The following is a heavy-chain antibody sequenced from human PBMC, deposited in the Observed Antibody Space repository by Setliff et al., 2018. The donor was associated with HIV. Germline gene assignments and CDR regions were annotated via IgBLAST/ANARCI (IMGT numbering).Heavy chain of an antibody. D-gene: IGHD3-3*01. CDR2: IYYSGTT. CDR3: ARVRGDNFWSGSYSLPASDAFDV. CDR1: GSSMRRNY. J-gene: IGHJ3*01. V-gene: IGHV4-59*01. Sequence: SETLSLTCSVSGSSMRRNYWSWIRQPPGKGLEWIGYIYYSGTTNYNPSLKSRVTFSVDTSKTQFSLRLTSVTAADTAMYFCARVRGDNFWSGSYSLPASDAFDVWGQGTMVTVS.